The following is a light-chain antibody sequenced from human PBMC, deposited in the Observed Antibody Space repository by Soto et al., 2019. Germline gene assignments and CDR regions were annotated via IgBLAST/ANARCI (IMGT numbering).Light chain of an antibody. CDR3: SSVTRTSTYV. Sequence: QSALTQPASVSASPGQSITVSCTATSSDAGSYNLVSWYQQHPGKAPKLMIYEVNNRAPGVSNRFSGSKSGNTASLTSSGLQAEDEADYYCSSVTRTSTYVFGTGTKVTVL. V-gene: IGLV2-14*02. J-gene: IGLJ1*01. CDR2: EVN. CDR1: SSDAGSYNL.